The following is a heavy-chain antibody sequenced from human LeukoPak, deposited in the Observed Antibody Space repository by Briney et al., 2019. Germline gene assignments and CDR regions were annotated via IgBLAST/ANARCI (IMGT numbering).Heavy chain of an antibody. D-gene: IGHD3-10*01. CDR2: IYTSGST. Sequence: SETLSLTCTVSGGSISSGSYYWSWIRQPAGKGLEWIGRIYTSGSTNYIPSLKRRVTIAVDTSKNQFSLKLSSVTAADTAVYYCARDPRDYYGSGTSHWYFDLWGRGTLVTLSS. V-gene: IGHV4-61*02. CDR1: GGSISSGSYY. J-gene: IGHJ2*01. CDR3: ARDPRDYYGSGTSHWYFDL.